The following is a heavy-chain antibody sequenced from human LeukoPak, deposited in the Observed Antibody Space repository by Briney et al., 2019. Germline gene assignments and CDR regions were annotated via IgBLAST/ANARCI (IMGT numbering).Heavy chain of an antibody. D-gene: IGHD6-13*01. V-gene: IGHV1-46*01. CDR2: IYPSGGST. J-gene: IGHJ6*03. CDR3: ARATRGESSSWYYYYYYMDV. Sequence: ASVKVSCKASVYTFTGYYMHWVRQAPGQGLEWMGIIYPSGGSTSYAQKLQGRVTMTRDTSTSTVYVELSSLRAEDTAVYYCARATRGESSSWYYYYYYMDVWGKGTTVTVSS. CDR1: VYTFTGYY.